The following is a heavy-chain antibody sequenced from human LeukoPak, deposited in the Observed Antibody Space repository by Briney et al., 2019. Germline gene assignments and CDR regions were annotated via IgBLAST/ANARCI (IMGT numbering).Heavy chain of an antibody. Sequence: SGGSLRLSCAASGFTFSSYEMNWVRQAPGKGLEWVSYISSSGSTIYYADSVKGRFTISRDNANNSLYLQMNSLRAEDTAVYYLAGGRSAAGRFRFDPWGQGTLVTVSS. D-gene: IGHD6-13*01. J-gene: IGHJ5*02. V-gene: IGHV3-48*03. CDR3: AGGRSAAGRFRFDP. CDR1: GFTFSSYE. CDR2: ISSSGSTI.